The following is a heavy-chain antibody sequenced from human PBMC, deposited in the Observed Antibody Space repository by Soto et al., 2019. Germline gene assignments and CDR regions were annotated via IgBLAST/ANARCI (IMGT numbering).Heavy chain of an antibody. J-gene: IGHJ4*02. CDR2: INSDGSST. V-gene: IGHV3-74*01. Sequence: VGSLRLSCAASGFTFSSYWMHWVRQAPGKGLVWVSRINSDGSSTSYADSVKGRFTISRDNAKNTLYLQMNSLRAEDTAVYYCARARRSYDSSGYSFDYWGQGTLVTVSS. CDR1: GFTFSSYW. CDR3: ARARRSYDSSGYSFDY. D-gene: IGHD3-22*01.